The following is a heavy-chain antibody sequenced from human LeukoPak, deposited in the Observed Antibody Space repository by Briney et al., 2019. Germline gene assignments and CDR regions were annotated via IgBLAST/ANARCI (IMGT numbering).Heavy chain of an antibody. D-gene: IGHD5-12*01. CDR3: ARGGGYASPIGY. V-gene: IGHV4-59*01. CDR2: TYHSGST. J-gene: IGHJ4*02. CDR1: GGSISTYY. Sequence: SETLSLTCTLSGGSISTYYWSWIRQPPGKGLEWIGYTYHSGSTNYNPSLKSRVTISVDTSKNQFSLKLSSVTAADTAVYYCARGGGYASPIGYWGQGALVTVSS.